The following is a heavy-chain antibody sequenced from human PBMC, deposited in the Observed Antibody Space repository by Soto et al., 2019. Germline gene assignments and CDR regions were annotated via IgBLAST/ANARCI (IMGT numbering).Heavy chain of an antibody. J-gene: IGHJ4*02. V-gene: IGHV3-48*01. D-gene: IGHD4-17*01. Sequence: EVQLVESGGGLVQPGASLRLSCVTSGFTVSSYSMNWVRQAPGKGLEWVSYISTSSDTIYYADSVKGRFTISRDNAKNSVYLQMNSLRVEDTAVYYCARDVYGDYAIDYWGQGTLVTVSS. CDR3: ARDVYGDYAIDY. CDR2: ISTSSDTI. CDR1: GFTVSSYS.